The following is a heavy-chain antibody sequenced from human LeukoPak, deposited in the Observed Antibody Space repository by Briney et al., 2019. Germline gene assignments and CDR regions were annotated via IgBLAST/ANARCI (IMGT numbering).Heavy chain of an antibody. CDR1: GFTFSYYD. J-gene: IGHJ4*02. Sequence: GGSLRLSCAASGFTFSYYDMNWVRQAPGKGLEWVSYISRSSITIYSADSVKGRFTISRDNAKNSLFLQMNSLRAEDTAVYYCARHRDNSGTDYWGQGTLVTVSS. CDR3: ARHRDNSGTDY. D-gene: IGHD3-22*01. CDR2: ISRSSITI. V-gene: IGHV3-48*01.